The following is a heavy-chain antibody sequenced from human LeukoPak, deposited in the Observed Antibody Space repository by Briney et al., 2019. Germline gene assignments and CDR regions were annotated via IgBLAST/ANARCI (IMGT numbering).Heavy chain of an antibody. Sequence: PGGSLRLSCAASGFTFSSYGMHSVRQAPGKGLEWVAVIWYDGSNKYYADSVKGRFTISRDNSKNTLYLQMNSLRAEDTAVYYCASSSGWSFDGDYWGQGTLVTVSS. D-gene: IGHD6-19*01. CDR1: GFTFSSYG. V-gene: IGHV3-33*01. J-gene: IGHJ4*02. CDR3: ASSSGWSFDGDY. CDR2: IWYDGSNK.